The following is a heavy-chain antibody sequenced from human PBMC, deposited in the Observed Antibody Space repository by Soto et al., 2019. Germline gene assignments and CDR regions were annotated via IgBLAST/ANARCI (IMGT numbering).Heavy chain of an antibody. Sequence: GGSLRLSCAASGFTFSSYAMSWVRQAPGKGLEWVSGISGSGDSTYYADSVKGRFTISRDNSKNTLFLQMNSLGAEDTALYYCAKTVPGTKYWGQGTLVTVSS. D-gene: IGHD6-19*01. CDR3: AKTVPGTKY. CDR1: GFTFSSYA. J-gene: IGHJ4*02. CDR2: ISGSGDST. V-gene: IGHV3-23*01.